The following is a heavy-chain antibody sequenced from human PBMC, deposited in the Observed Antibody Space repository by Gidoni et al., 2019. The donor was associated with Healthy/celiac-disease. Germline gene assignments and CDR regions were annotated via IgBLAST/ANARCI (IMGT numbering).Heavy chain of an antibody. J-gene: IGHJ4*02. V-gene: IGHV3-30*18. CDR2: ISYDGSNK. CDR3: AKDWSPPDY. CDR1: GFTFSSYG. Sequence: QVQLVESGGGVVQPGRSLRLSCAASGFTFSSYGMHWVRQAPGKGLEWVAVISYDGSNKYDADSVKGRFTISRDNSKNTLYLQMNSLRAEDTAVYYCAKDWSPPDYWGQGTLVTVSS.